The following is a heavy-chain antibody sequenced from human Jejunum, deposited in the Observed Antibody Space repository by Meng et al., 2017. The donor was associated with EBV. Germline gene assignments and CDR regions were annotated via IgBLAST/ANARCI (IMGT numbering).Heavy chain of an antibody. V-gene: IGHV3-23*04. J-gene: IGHJ4*02. CDR2: FSGSGGPT. CDR3: AKDVVGATDF. D-gene: IGHD1-26*01. Sequence: VQLVESGGGLVQPGGSPALSRSASGFTFSSYAMTWVRQAPGKGLEWLSTFSGSGGPTYYADSVRGRFTISRDNSKTTLYLQMNTLRAEDTAVYYCAKDVVGATDFWGQGTLVTVSS. CDR1: GFTFSSYA.